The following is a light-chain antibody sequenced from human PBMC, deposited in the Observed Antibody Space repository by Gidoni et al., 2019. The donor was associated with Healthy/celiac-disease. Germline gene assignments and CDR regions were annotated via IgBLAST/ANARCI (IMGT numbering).Light chain of an antibody. V-gene: IGKV4-1*01. CDR2: WAS. J-gene: IGKJ5*01. CDR3: QQYYSTIT. CDR1: QRVLYSSNNKSY. Sequence: DIVMTQSPDSLPVSLGERATINCKSSQRVLYSSNNKSYLAWYQQKPGQPPKLLIYWASTRESGVPDRFSGSGSGTDFTLTISSLQAEDVAVYYCQQYYSTITFGQGTRLEIK.